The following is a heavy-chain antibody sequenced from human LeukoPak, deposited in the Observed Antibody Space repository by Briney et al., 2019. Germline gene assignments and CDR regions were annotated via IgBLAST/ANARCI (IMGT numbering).Heavy chain of an antibody. J-gene: IGHJ6*03. V-gene: IGHV4-38-2*02. CDR3: ARGAYIAAASLWASYYYYMDV. CDR2: IYHSGST. Sequence: PSETLSLTCTVSGYSISSGYYWGWIRQPPGKGLEWIGSIYHSGSTYYNPSLKSRVTISVDTSKNQFSLKLSSVTAADTAVYYCARGAYIAAASLWASYYYYMDVWGKGTTVTVSS. CDR1: GYSISSGYY. D-gene: IGHD6-13*01.